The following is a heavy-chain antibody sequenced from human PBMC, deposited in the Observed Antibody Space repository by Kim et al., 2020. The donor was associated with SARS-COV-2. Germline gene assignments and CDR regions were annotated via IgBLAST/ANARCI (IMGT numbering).Heavy chain of an antibody. J-gene: IGHJ4*02. V-gene: IGHV1-46*01. Sequence: ASVKVSCKASGYTFTSYYMHWVRQAPGQGLEWMGIINPSGGSTSYAQKFQGRVTMTRDTSTSTVYMELSSLRSEDTAVYYCARDPQRPNYYDSSGYYSGPHYYFDYWGQGTLVTVSS. CDR2: INPSGGST. CDR1: GYTFTSYY. D-gene: IGHD3-22*01. CDR3: ARDPQRPNYYDSSGYYSGPHYYFDY.